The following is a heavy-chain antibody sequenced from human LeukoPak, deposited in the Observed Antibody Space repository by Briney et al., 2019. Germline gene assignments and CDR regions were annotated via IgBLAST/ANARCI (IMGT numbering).Heavy chain of an antibody. Sequence: GGSLRLSCAASGFTFSTYTMSWVRQAPGKGLEWVSYISSSGTTTYYADSVKGRFTISRDSAKNSLYLQMNSLRAEDTAVYYYARAGYIITHAFDVWGQGTMVTVS. CDR3: ARAGYIITHAFDV. V-gene: IGHV3-48*04. D-gene: IGHD6-13*01. J-gene: IGHJ3*01. CDR2: ISSSGTTT. CDR1: GFTFSTYT.